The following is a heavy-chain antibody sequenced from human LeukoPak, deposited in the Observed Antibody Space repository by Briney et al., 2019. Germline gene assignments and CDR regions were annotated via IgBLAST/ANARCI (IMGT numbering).Heavy chain of an antibody. Sequence: GGSLRLSCAASGFTFSSYAMHWVRQAPGKGLEWVAVISYDGSNKYYADSVKGRFTISRDNSKNTLYLQMNSLRAEDTAVYYCARAEISDYGDCSAFDIWGQGTMVTVSS. CDR3: ARAEISDYGDCSAFDI. CDR2: ISYDGSNK. CDR1: GFTFSSYA. J-gene: IGHJ3*02. V-gene: IGHV3-30*04. D-gene: IGHD4-17*01.